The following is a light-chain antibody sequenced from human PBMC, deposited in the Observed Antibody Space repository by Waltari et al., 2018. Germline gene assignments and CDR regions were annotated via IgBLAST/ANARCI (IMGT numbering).Light chain of an antibody. J-gene: IGKJ1*01. CDR2: GES. CDR1: QSVSSNF. CDR3: QQYGSSPQA. V-gene: IGKV3-20*01. Sequence: EIVLTQSPGTLSLSPGETAALSCRASQSVSSNFLAWYQQKPGQAPRLLILGESNRATGIPARFSGIGSETDFTLTVSRLGPEDFAVYYCQQYGSSPQAFGQGTKVEI.